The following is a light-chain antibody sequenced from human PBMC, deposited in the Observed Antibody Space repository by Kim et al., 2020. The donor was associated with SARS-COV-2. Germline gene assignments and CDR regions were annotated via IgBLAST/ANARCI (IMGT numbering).Light chain of an antibody. CDR3: SSYTTSSTWV. J-gene: IGLJ3*02. CDR1: TSDIGAKNY. Sequence: QSALTQPASVSGSPGQSITISCTGTTSDIGAKNYVSWYQQYPGKAPKLTVYDVNKRPSGISNRFSGSKSGNTASLTISGLQAEDEAHYYCSSYTTSSTWVFGGGTKVTVL. V-gene: IGLV2-14*03. CDR2: DVN.